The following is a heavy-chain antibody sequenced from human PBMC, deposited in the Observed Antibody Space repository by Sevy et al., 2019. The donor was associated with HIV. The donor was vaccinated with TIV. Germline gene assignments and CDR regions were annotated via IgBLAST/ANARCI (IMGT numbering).Heavy chain of an antibody. D-gene: IGHD3-10*01. J-gene: IGHJ4*02. CDR2: IYHSGST. Sequence: SETLSLTCAVSGGSISSGAYSWSWIRQPPGKGLEWIGYIYHSGSTYYNPSLGSRVTISMDMSKNQVSLKVRSVTAADTAVYYCARVAHYYASEIYYNPPFYLDHWGQGTLVTVSS. CDR1: GGSISSGAYS. CDR3: ARVAHYYASEIYYNPPFYLDH. V-gene: IGHV4-30-2*01.